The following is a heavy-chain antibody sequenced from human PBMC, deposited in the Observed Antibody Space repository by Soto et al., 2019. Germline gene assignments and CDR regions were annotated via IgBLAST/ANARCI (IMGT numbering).Heavy chain of an antibody. Sequence: SETLSLTCGVYGGSFNSYYWSWIRQPPGKGLEWIGEINHSGSTNYNPSLKSRVTISVDTSKKQFSLRLSSVTAADTAVYYCARDLGWNYYHYYGMDVWGQGTTVT. CDR1: GGSFNSYY. D-gene: IGHD1-1*01. V-gene: IGHV4-34*01. J-gene: IGHJ6*02. CDR2: INHSGST. CDR3: ARDLGWNYYHYYGMDV.